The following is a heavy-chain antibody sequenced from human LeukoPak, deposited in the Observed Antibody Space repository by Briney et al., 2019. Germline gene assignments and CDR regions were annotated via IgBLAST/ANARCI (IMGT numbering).Heavy chain of an antibody. J-gene: IGHJ3*02. V-gene: IGHV4-39*07. CDR3: ARERVWWLRSDAFDI. D-gene: IGHD5-12*01. Sequence: SETLSLTCTVSAGSIGTYYWGWIRQPPGKGLEWIGSIYYSGSTYYNPSLKSRVTISVDTSKNQFSLKLSSVTAADTAVYYCARERVWWLRSDAFDIWGQGTMVTVSS. CDR1: AGSIGTYY. CDR2: IYYSGST.